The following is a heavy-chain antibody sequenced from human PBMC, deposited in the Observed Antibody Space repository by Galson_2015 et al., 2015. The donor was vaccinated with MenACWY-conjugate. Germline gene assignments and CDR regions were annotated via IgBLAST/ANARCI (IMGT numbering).Heavy chain of an antibody. Sequence: SLRLSCAASGFTFNKFAMHWVRQAPGKGLEWVAIIWYDGSQTYYADSVKGRFTISRDNSKNTAFLLMNSLRAEDTATYYCFAINSGIDYWGQGTLVTVSS. D-gene: IGHD1-26*01. CDR2: IWYDGSQT. CDR3: FAINSGIDY. J-gene: IGHJ4*02. CDR1: GFTFNKFA. V-gene: IGHV3-33*01.